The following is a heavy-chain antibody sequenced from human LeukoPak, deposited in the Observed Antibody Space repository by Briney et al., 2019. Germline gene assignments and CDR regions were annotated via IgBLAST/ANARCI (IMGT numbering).Heavy chain of an antibody. D-gene: IGHD3-22*01. V-gene: IGHV4-61*03. CDR3: ARAPYYYDSGGYWSKPRYFDY. CDR2: IYDSGSA. Sequence: SETLSLTCSVSGGDITTSIRSIGSYYWSWLRQPPGQGLEWISYIYDSGSANYNPSLKSRVTISVDMPKNHFSLKLTSVTAADTAIYYCARAPYYYDSGGYWSKPRYFDYWGQGIPVTVSS. J-gene: IGHJ4*02. CDR1: GGDITTSIRSIGSYY.